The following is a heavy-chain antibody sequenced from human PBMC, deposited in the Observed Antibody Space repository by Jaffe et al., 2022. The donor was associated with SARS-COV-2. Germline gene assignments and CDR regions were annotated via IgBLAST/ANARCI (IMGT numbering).Heavy chain of an antibody. D-gene: IGHD4-17*01. J-gene: IGHJ6*02. CDR1: GGSISSGSDY. V-gene: IGHV4-61*02. CDR3: ARDTVTTFRFRTYYYGMDV. Sequence: QVQLQESGPGLVKPSQTLSLTCTVSGGSISSGSDYWSWIRQPAGKGLEWIGHIYSGGSTNYNPSLKSRVTISVDTSKNQFSLKLSSVTAADTAVYYCARDTVTTFRFRTYYYGMDVWGQGTTVTVSS. CDR2: IYSGGST.